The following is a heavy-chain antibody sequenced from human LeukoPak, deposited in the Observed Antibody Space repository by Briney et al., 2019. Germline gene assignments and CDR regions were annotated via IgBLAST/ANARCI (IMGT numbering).Heavy chain of an antibody. J-gene: IGHJ4*02. CDR1: GFTFSSYA. V-gene: IGHV3-23*01. CDR3: AKDGVFDY. Sequence: PGGSLRLSCAASGFTFSSYAMSWVRQAPGKGLEWVSTISGGSGTTYYADSVKGRFTISRDSSRNTLYLQMNGLRAEDTALYYCAKDGVFDYWGQGTLVAVSS. CDR2: ISGGSGTT.